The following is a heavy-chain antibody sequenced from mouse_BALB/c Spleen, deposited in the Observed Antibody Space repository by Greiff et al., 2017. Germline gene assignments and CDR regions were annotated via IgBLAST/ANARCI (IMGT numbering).Heavy chain of an antibody. CDR1: GYSITSDYA. Sequence: VQLKESGPGLVKPSQSLSLTCTVTGYSITSDYAWNWIRQFPGNKLEWMGYISYSGSTSYNPSLKSRISITRDTSKNQFFLQLNSVTTEDTATYYCARGGYDVWFAYWGQGTLVTVSA. CDR3: ARGGYDVWFAY. CDR2: ISYSGST. D-gene: IGHD2-2*01. J-gene: IGHJ3*01. V-gene: IGHV3-2*02.